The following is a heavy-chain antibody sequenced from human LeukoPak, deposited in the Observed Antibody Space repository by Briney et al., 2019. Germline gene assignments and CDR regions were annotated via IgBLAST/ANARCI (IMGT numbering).Heavy chain of an antibody. CDR2: IYTSRST. CDR3: AREYIVGDSDWFDP. D-gene: IGHD1-26*01. Sequence: SDTLSLTCTVSGGSISSYYWSWIRQPAGKGLQWIGRIYTSRSTNHNPSLKSRVTMSVDTSKTQFSLKLSSVTAADTAVYYCAREYIVGDSDWFDPWGQGTLVTVSS. J-gene: IGHJ5*02. CDR1: GGSISSYY. V-gene: IGHV4-4*07.